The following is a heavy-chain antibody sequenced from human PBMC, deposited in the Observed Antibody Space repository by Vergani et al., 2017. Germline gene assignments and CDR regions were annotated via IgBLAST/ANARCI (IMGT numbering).Heavy chain of an antibody. J-gene: IGHJ4*02. CDR1: GFTFSSYS. CDR2: ISSSSSYI. CDR3: ARERGDPGGPDY. D-gene: IGHD3-10*01. Sequence: VQLVESGGGLVKPGGSLRLSCAASGFTFSSYSMNWVRQAPGKGLEWVSSISSSSSYIYYADSVKGRFTISRDNAKNSLYLQMNSLRAEDTAVYYCARERGDPGGPDYWGQGTLVTVSS. V-gene: IGHV3-21*01.